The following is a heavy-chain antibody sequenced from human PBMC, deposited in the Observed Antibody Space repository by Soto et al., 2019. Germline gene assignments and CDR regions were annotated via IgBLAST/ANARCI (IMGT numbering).Heavy chain of an antibody. CDR1: GGSISSYY. J-gene: IGHJ5*02. Sequence: XGTLSLTCTVSGGSISSYYWSWIRQPSGKGLEWIGRIYTSGSTNYNPPLKSRVTMSVDTSKNQFSLKLSSVTAADTAVYYCARDRYSGYSYNWFDPWGQGTLVTVSS. CDR2: IYTSGST. CDR3: ARDRYSGYSYNWFDP. V-gene: IGHV4-4*07. D-gene: IGHD5-12*01.